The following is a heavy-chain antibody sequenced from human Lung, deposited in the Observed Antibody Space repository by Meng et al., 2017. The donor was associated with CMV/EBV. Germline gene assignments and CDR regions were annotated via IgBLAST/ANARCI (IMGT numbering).Heavy chain of an antibody. V-gene: IGHV1-69*05. J-gene: IGHJ4*02. CDR1: GGTFNNYA. Sequence: SAXVSSXASGGTFNNYAINWGRQAPGQELEWMGGIITISGTTNYAQKFQGRVTTTTDETTSTGYRELSSLKSEDTAVYYCAREPDAIRTVDYWGQGTLVTVSS. CDR3: AREPDAIRTVDY. CDR2: IITISGTT. D-gene: IGHD2-2*02.